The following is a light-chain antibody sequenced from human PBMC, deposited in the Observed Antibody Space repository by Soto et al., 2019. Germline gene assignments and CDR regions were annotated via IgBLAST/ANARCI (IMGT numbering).Light chain of an antibody. V-gene: IGKV3-20*01. J-gene: IGKJ4*01. CDR1: QSVSSSY. CDR2: DAS. CDR3: QQYGSSPLT. Sequence: EIVLTQSPGTLSLSPGERATLSCRASQSVSSSYLAWYQQKPGQAPRLLIYDASSRATGIPDRFSGGGSGTDFTLTISRLEPEDFALYYCQQYGSSPLTFGGGTKVDIK.